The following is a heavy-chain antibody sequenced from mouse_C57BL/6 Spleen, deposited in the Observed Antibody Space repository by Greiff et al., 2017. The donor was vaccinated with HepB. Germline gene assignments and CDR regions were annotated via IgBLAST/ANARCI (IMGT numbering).Heavy chain of an antibody. J-gene: IGHJ1*03. CDR2: ISDGGSYT. CDR3: ARDGSSYWYFDV. D-gene: IGHD1-1*01. CDR1: GFTFSSYA. Sequence: DVKLVESGGGLVKPGGSLKLSCADSGFTFSSYAMSWVRQTPEKRLEWVATISDGGSYTYYPDNVKGRFTISRDNAKNNLYLQMSHLKSEDTAMYYCARDGSSYWYFDVWGTGTTVTVSS. V-gene: IGHV5-4*01.